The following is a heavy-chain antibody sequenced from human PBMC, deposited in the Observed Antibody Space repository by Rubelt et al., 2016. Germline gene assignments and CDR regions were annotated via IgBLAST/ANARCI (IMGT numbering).Heavy chain of an antibody. V-gene: IGHV3-33*06. D-gene: IGHD5-12*01. Sequence: GFTFSSYGMHWVRQAPGRGLEWVAVIWYDGSNKYYADSVKGRFTISRDNSKNTLYLQMNSLRAEDTAVYYCAKDPTYIVRYYFDHWGQGTLVTVSS. CDR3: AKDPTYIVRYYFDH. J-gene: IGHJ4*02. CDR1: GFTFSSYG. CDR2: IWYDGSNK.